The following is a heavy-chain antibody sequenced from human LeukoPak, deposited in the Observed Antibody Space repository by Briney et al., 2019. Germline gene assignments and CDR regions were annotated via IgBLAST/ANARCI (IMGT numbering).Heavy chain of an antibody. V-gene: IGHV1-2*02. CDR1: GYTFTGYY. D-gene: IGHD3-10*01. Sequence: ASVKVSCKASGYTFTGYYMHWVRQAPGQGLEWMGWINPNSGGTNYAQKFQGRVTMTRDTSISTAYMELSRLRSDDTAVYYCARVYYYGSGSHVDAFDIWGRGTMVTVSS. CDR3: ARVYYYGSGSHVDAFDI. J-gene: IGHJ3*02. CDR2: INPNSGGT.